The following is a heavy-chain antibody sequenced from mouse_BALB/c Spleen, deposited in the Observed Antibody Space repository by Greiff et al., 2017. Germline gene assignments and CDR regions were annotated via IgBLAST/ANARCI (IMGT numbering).Heavy chain of an antibody. CDR1: GYTFTDYN. D-gene: IGHD1-2*01. V-gene: IGHV1-18*01. J-gene: IGHJ3*01. Sequence: VQLQQSGPELVKPGASVKIPCKASGYTFTDYNMDWVKQSHGKSLEWIGDINPNNGGTIYNQKFKGKATLTVDKSSSTAYMELRSLTSEDTAVYYCAREGLRLPLFAYWGQGTLVTVSA. CDR2: INPNNGGT. CDR3: AREGLRLPLFAY.